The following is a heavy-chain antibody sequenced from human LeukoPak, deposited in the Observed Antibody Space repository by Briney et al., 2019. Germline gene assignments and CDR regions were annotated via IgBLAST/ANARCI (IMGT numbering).Heavy chain of an antibody. D-gene: IGHD2-15*01. Sequence: SETLSLTCAVYGGSFSGYYWSWIREPPGKGLEWIGEINHSGSTNYNPSLKSRVTISVDTSKNQFSLKLSSVTAADTAVYYCARGGRGYCSGGSCYIGNWGQGTLVTVSS. V-gene: IGHV4-34*01. CDR3: ARGGRGYCSGGSCYIGN. CDR2: INHSGST. J-gene: IGHJ4*02. CDR1: GGSFSGYY.